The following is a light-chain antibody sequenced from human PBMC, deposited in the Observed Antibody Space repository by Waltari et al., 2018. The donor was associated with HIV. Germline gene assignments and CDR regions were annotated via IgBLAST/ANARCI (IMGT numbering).Light chain of an antibody. CDR3: QSYDSSLSGWV. V-gene: IGLV1-40*01. J-gene: IGLJ3*02. CDR2: ANT. Sequence: QSVLTQPPSVSGAPGQRVTISCSGGSSNIGSGYDVYCYQQFPGTAPKVLIYANTNRPSGVPDRFSGSKSGYSASLVITGLQAEDDADYYCQSYDSSLSGWVFGGGTKLTVL. CDR1: SSNIGSGYD.